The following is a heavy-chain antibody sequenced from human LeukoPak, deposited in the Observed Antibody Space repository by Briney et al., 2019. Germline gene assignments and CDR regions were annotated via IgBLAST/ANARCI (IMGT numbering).Heavy chain of an antibody. V-gene: IGHV3-74*01. Sequence: GGSLRLSCEASGITFNIYWMHWVRQAPGKGLVWASRINPDGTETDYADSVKGRFTISRDNAKNTLYLQMNSLRAEDAAVYFCVNHDYGDSYVGGGQGTLVTVSS. D-gene: IGHD4-17*01. CDR3: VNHDYGDSYVG. J-gene: IGHJ4*02. CDR1: GITFNIYW. CDR2: INPDGTET.